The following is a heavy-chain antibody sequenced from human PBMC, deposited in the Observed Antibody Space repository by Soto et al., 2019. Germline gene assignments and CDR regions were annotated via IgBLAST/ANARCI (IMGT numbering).Heavy chain of an antibody. V-gene: IGHV4-61*01. CDR2: TPLGGGT. Sequence: SETLSFTCTFAKVSVSSDYYHLTIILQAPLKVLELMGLTPLGGGTTYNPSLKSRVTISVDTSKNPFSLKLNSVTAADTPVYFCARIKRGSRYHYPWYFDYWGQGTQVTVSP. D-gene: IGHD3-16*01. CDR1: KVSVSSDYYH. CDR3: ARIKRGSRYHYPWYFDY. J-gene: IGHJ4*02.